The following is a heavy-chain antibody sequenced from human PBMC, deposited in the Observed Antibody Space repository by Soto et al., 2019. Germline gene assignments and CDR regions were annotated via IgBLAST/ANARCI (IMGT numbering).Heavy chain of an antibody. Sequence: SGGSLRLSCAASGFTFSNAWMSWVRQAPGKGLEWVGRIKSKTDGGTTDYAAPVKGRFTISRDDSKNTLYLQMNSLKTEDTAVYYCTTEVTPKGLSYFWGQGTLVTVSS. D-gene: IGHD2-21*02. J-gene: IGHJ4*02. V-gene: IGHV3-15*01. CDR3: TTEVTPKGLSYF. CDR2: IKSKTDGGTT. CDR1: GFTFSNAW.